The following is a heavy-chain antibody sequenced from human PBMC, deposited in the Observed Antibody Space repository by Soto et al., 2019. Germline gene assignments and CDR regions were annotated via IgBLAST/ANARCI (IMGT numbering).Heavy chain of an antibody. CDR1: GYTFTGYY. V-gene: IGHV1-2*04. CDR3: ARATGDLVDAFDI. CDR2: INPNSGGT. D-gene: IGHD7-27*01. Sequence: ASVKVSCKASGYTFTGYYMHWVRQAPGQGLEWMGWINPNSGGTNYAQKFQGWVTMTRDTSISTAYMELSRLRSDDTAVYYCARATGDLVDAFDIWGQGTMVTVS. J-gene: IGHJ3*02.